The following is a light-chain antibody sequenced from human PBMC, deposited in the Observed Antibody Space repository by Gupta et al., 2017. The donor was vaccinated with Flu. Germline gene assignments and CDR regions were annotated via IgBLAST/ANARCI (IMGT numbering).Light chain of an antibody. CDR1: DVYTY. J-gene: IGLJ1*01. V-gene: IGLV2-11*03. Sequence: DVYTYVSWYQQHPGKVHKLIFYGVTERPSGVPDRFSGSKSGNTASLTISGLQTEDEADYYCCSYEGSNTPIVFGTGTKVTVL. CDR3: CSYEGSNTPIV. CDR2: GVT.